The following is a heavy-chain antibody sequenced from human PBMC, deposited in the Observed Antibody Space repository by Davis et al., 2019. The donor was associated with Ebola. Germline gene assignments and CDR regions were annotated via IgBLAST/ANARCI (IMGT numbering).Heavy chain of an antibody. D-gene: IGHD3-3*01. CDR2: IIPIFGTA. V-gene: IGHV1-69*06. Sequence: SVKVSCKASGGTFSSYAISWVRQAPGQGLEWMGGIIPIFGTANYAQKFQGRVTITADKSTSTAYMELSSLRSEDTAVYYCARHTDFGVVTSFDYWGQGTLVTVSS. CDR1: GGTFSSYA. CDR3: ARHTDFGVVTSFDY. J-gene: IGHJ4*02.